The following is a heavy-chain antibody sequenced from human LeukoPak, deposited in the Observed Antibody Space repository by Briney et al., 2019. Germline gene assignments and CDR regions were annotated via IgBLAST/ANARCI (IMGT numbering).Heavy chain of an antibody. CDR2: ISWNSGSI. V-gene: IGHV3-9*01. J-gene: IGHJ4*02. CDR1: GFTFDDHA. CDR3: AKDKTGGSSSYLDY. D-gene: IGHD6-13*01. Sequence: GRSLRLSCAASGFTFDDHAMHWVRQAPGKGLECVSGISWNSGSIGYADSVKGRFTISRDNAKNSLYLQMNSLRAEDTALYYCAKDKTGGSSSYLDYWGQGTLVTVSS.